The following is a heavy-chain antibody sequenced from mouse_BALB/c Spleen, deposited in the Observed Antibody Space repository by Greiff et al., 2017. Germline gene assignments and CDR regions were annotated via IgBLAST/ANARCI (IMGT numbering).Heavy chain of an antibody. CDR2: ISSGSSTI. V-gene: IGHV5-17*02. CDR3: ARDYFDY. Sequence: EVQRVESGGGLVQPGGSRKLSCAASGFTFSSFGMHWVRQAPEKGLEWVAYISSGSSTIYYADTVKGRFTISRDNPKNTLFLQMTSLRSEDTAMYYCARDYFDYWGQGTTLTGSS. J-gene: IGHJ2*01. CDR1: GFTFSSFG.